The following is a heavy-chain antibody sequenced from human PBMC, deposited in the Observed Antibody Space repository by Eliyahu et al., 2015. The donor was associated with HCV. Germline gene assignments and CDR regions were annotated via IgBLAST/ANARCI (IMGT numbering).Heavy chain of an antibody. CDR3: ARGYGDYLYYYGMDV. D-gene: IGHD4-17*01. Sequence: QVQLQQWGAGLLKPSETLSLTCAVYGGSFSGYYWSWIRQPPGKGLEWIGEINHSGSTNYNPSLKSRVTISVDTSKNQFSLKLSSVTAADTAVYYCARGYGDYLYYYGMDVWGQGTTVTVSS. CDR2: INHSGST. J-gene: IGHJ6*02. V-gene: IGHV4-34*01. CDR1: GGSFSGYY.